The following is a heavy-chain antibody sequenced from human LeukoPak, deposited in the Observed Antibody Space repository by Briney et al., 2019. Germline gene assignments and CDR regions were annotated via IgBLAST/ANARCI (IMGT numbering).Heavy chain of an antibody. Sequence: MPSETLSLTCTVSGGSISSSSYYWGWIRQPPGKGLEWIGSIYYSGSTYYNPSLKSRVTISVDTSKNQFSLKLSSVTAADTAVYYCARGDYGVTRVYDAFDIWGQGTMVTVSS. CDR3: ARGDYGVTRVYDAFDI. J-gene: IGHJ3*02. CDR1: GGSISSSSYY. CDR2: IYYSGST. D-gene: IGHD4-17*01. V-gene: IGHV4-39*07.